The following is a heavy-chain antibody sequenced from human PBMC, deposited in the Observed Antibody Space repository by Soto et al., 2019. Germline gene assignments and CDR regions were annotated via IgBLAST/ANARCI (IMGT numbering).Heavy chain of an antibody. V-gene: IGHV3-11*05. J-gene: IGHJ4*02. CDR2: ISSTSVYT. CDR1: GFTFSDYY. D-gene: IGHD3-10*01. Sequence: QVQLVESGGGLVKPGGSLRLSGEVSGFTFSDYYMSWIRQAPGKGLEWVSYISSTSVYTNYADSVKGRFTVSRDNAKNSLYLQMNSLRVEDTAVYYCARGGGYGVHVGEVDYWGQGTLATVSS. CDR3: ARGGGYGVHVGEVDY.